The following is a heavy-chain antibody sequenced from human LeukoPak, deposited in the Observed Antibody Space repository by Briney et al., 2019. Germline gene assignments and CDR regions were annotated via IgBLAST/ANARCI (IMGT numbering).Heavy chain of an antibody. V-gene: IGHV3-30*03. D-gene: IGHD2-15*01. CDR2: ISYEGGTQ. Sequence: GMSLRLSCAASGVTLSPYGMHWVRQAPGKGLEWVAVISYEGGTQHYADSVKGRFIISRDNPRNTLYLQMNILRTEDTAVYYCVREPYCSGGSCYTSGFDCWGQGTLVTVSS. J-gene: IGHJ4*02. CDR3: VREPYCSGGSCYTSGFDC. CDR1: GVTLSPYG.